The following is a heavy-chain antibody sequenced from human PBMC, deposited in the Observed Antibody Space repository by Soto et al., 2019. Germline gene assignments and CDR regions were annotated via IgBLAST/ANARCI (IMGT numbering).Heavy chain of an antibody. CDR1: GYSFTRYG. Sequence: QVQLVQSRAEVKNPGASVKVSCKASGYSFTRYGIAWARQAPGQGLEWMGWINTYSGNTNYAQNLQGGVTLTTDTSTSTAYMELTSLRSNDTAIYYCAMVDVYVTPSPQDVWGQGTTVIVSS. V-gene: IGHV1-18*01. CDR3: AMVDVYVTPSPQDV. CDR2: INTYSGNT. J-gene: IGHJ6*02. D-gene: IGHD3-16*01.